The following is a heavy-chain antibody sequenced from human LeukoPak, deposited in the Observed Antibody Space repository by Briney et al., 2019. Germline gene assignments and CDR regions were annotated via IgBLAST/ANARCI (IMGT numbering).Heavy chain of an antibody. CDR1: GGSVSSGSYF. Sequence: SETLSLTCTVSGGSVSSGSYFWTWIRQSPGKRLEYVGYIYYSGSTNYNPSLKSRVTISVDTSKNQFSLKLSSVTAADTAVYYCARDRGYSSGPYDYWGQGTLVTVSS. CDR3: ARDRGYSSGPYDY. CDR2: IYYSGST. J-gene: IGHJ4*02. D-gene: IGHD6-19*01. V-gene: IGHV4-61*01.